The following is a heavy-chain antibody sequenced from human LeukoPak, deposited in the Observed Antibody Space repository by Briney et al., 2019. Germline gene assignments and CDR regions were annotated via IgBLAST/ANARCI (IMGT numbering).Heavy chain of an antibody. Sequence: GTSLRLSCAASGFTFGSYDMHWVRRAPGKGLEWVASIWHDGNRKYHADSVEGRFTISRDNSKNTVYVQMNSLRADDTAVYYCTRAAGITGTSRDNWFDPWGQGTLVIVSS. D-gene: IGHD1/OR15-1a*01. CDR3: TRAAGITGTSRDNWFDP. CDR1: GFTFGSYD. V-gene: IGHV3-33*01. CDR2: IWHDGNRK. J-gene: IGHJ5*02.